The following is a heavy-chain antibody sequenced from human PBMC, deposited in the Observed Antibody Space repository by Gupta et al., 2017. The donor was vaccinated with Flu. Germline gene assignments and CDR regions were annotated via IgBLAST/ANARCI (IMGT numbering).Heavy chain of an antibody. CDR2: IYPGDSHT. V-gene: IGHV5-51*03. Sequence: EVQLVQSGAEVKKPGESLKISCKGSGHSFTNYCIGWVRQMPGKGLEWMGIIYPGDSHTFYSPSFQGQVTISVDKSISTAYLQWSSLKASDTAMYYCTRRFWSGSLYYFDYWGQGTLVTVSS. J-gene: IGHJ4*02. D-gene: IGHD3-3*01. CDR1: GHSFTNYC. CDR3: TRRFWSGSLYYFDY.